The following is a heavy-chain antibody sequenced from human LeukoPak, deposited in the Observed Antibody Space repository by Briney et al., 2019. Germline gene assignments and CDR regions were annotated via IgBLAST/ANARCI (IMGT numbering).Heavy chain of an antibody. J-gene: IGHJ5*02. CDR2: INSDGSST. CDR3: ASSSGGFNWFDP. Sequence: GGSLRLSCAASGFTFSMYRMHWVRQAPGKGLVWVSRINSDGSSTNYADSVKGRFTISRDNAKNTLYLQMNSLRVEDTAVYYCASSSGGFNWFDPWGQGTLVTVSS. CDR1: GFTFSMYR. V-gene: IGHV3-74*01. D-gene: IGHD3-22*01.